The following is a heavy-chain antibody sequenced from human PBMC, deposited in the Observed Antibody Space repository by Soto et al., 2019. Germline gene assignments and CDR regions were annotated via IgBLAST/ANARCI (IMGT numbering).Heavy chain of an antibody. Sequence: GGSLRLSCAASGFAFSIYGMHWVRQAPGKGLEWVAVISYDGSNKYYADSVKGRFTISRDNSKNTLYLQMNSLRAEDTAVYYCAKKDCWGQGTLVTVSS. J-gene: IGHJ4*02. CDR1: GFAFSIYG. V-gene: IGHV3-30*18. CDR2: ISYDGSNK. CDR3: AKKDC.